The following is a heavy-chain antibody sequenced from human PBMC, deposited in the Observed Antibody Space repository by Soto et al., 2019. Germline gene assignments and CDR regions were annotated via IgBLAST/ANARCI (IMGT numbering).Heavy chain of an antibody. V-gene: IGHV4-30-2*01. J-gene: IGHJ4*02. Sequence: SSETMSLTCVVSGGSISSGGYSWSWIRKPQGKGLEWIGYIYHSGSTYYNTSLKRRVTISVDTSKNQFSLKLSSVTAADTAVYYCARENRAVLRYFDWRGVGYFDYWGQGTLVTVSS. CDR1: GGSISSGGYS. CDR2: IYHSGST. D-gene: IGHD3-9*01. CDR3: ARENRAVLRYFDWRGVGYFDY.